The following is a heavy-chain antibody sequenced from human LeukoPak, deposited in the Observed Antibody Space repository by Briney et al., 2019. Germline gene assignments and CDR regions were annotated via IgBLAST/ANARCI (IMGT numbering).Heavy chain of an antibody. CDR3: ARGNEGYDYCWRH. CDR2: IIPIFGTA. D-gene: IGHD5-12*01. J-gene: IGHJ4*02. V-gene: IGHV1-69*13. CDR1: GGTFSSYA. Sequence: SVKVFCKASGGTFSSYAISWVRQAPGQGLEWMGGIIPIFGTANYAQKFQGRVTITADESTSTAYMELSSLRSEDAAVYYCARGNEGYDYCWRHWGRGTLVTVSS.